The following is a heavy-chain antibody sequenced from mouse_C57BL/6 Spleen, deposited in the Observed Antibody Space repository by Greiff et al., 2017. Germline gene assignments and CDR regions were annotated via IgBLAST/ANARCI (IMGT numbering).Heavy chain of an antibody. J-gene: IGHJ4*01. Sequence: VQLQQPVAELVRPGASVKLSCTASGFTIKNTYMHWVKQRPEQGLEWIGRIDPANGNTKYAPKFQGKATITADTSSNTAYLQLSSLTSEDTAIYYGARGYDEAMDYWGQGTSVTVSS. V-gene: IGHV14-3*01. CDR2: IDPANGNT. CDR3: ARGYDEAMDY. CDR1: GFTIKNTY. D-gene: IGHD2-2*01.